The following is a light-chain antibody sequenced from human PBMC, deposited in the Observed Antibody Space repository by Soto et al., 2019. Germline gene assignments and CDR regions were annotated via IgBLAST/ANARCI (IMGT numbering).Light chain of an antibody. J-gene: IGLJ1*01. CDR2: EVT. V-gene: IGLV2-14*01. Sequence: QSALTQPASVSGSPGQSITISCTGTSSDIGDYNYVSWYQQHPGKAPKLMIYEVTNRPSGVSSRFSGSKSGNTASLTISGLQAEDEADYYCSSYTSSNTLYVFGTGTQLTVL. CDR3: SSYTSSNTLYV. CDR1: SSDIGDYNY.